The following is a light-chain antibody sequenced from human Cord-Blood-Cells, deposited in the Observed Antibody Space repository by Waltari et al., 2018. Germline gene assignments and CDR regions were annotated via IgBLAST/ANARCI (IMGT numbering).Light chain of an antibody. CDR2: EGS. CDR3: CSYAGSRYV. J-gene: IGLJ1*01. Sequence: QSALTQPAPVSGSPGPSITISCSGTSSAVGSYNIVSWYQQHPGKAPKLMIYEGSKRPSGVSNRFSGSKSGNTASLTISGLQAEDEADYYCCSYAGSRYVFGTGTKVTVL. CDR1: SSAVGSYNI. V-gene: IGLV2-23*01.